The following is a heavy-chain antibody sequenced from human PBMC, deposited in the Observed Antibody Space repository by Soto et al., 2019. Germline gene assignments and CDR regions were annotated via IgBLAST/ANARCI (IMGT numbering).Heavy chain of an antibody. CDR3: ARGLGNDAFDI. CDR2: IIPIFGTA. CDR1: GGTFSSYA. J-gene: IGHJ3*02. Sequence: EASVKVSCKASGGTFSSYAISWVRQAPGQGLEWMGGIIPIFGTANYAQKFQGRVTITADESTSTAYMELSSLRSEDTAVYYCARGLGNDAFDIWGQGTMVTVSS. V-gene: IGHV1-69*13. D-gene: IGHD3-16*01.